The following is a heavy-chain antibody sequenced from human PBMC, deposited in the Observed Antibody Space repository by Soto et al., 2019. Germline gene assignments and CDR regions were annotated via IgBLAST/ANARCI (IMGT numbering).Heavy chain of an antibody. CDR3: ARPLWRDDYNWGYFDL. Sequence: PGGSLRLSCAASGFTSSSYGMNWVRQAPGKGLEWVSYISSSSSTIKYADSVMGRFTISRDNAKNSLYLQMNSLRVEDTAVYYCARPLWRDDYNWGYFDLWGRGTLVTVSS. J-gene: IGHJ2*01. D-gene: IGHD4-4*01. V-gene: IGHV3-48*01. CDR2: ISSSSSTI. CDR1: GFTSSSYG.